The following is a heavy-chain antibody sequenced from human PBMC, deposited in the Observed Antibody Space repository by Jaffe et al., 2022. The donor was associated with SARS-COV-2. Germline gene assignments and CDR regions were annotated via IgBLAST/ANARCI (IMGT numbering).Heavy chain of an antibody. J-gene: IGHJ6*02. V-gene: IGHV3-20*01. CDR1: GFTFDDYG. CDR3: ARSLSNHGGYSYGSDYYGMDV. Sequence: EVQLVESGGGVVRPGGSLRLSCAASGFTFDDYGMSWVRQAPGKGLEWVSGINWNGGSTGYADSVKGRFTISRDNAKNSLYLQMNSLRAEDTALYHCARSLSNHGGYSYGSDYYGMDVWGQGTTVTVSS. D-gene: IGHD5-18*01. CDR2: INWNGGST.